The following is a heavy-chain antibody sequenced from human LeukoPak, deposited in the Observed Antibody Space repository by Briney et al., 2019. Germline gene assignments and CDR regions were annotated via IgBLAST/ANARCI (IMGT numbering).Heavy chain of an antibody. V-gene: IGHV3-33*01. CDR3: AGAYSAGWFTY. Sequence: GKSLRLSCVASGFAFNTYGMHWVRQAPGKGLEWVAVIWYDGSKKFYADSVNGRFTISRDDSKNTLYLQMSGLRADDTAVYYCAGAYSAGWFTYWGQGTPVTVSS. D-gene: IGHD3-16*01. CDR2: IWYDGSKK. CDR1: GFAFNTYG. J-gene: IGHJ4*02.